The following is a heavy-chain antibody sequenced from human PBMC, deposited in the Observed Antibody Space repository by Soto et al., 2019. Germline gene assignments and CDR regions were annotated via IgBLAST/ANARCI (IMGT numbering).Heavy chain of an antibody. Sequence: PGGSLRLSCAASGFTFSSYAMAWVRQVPGKGLEWVSTISGIIGGTYYADSVKGRFTISRDNSKNTLYLQMNSLRAEDTAIYYCAKDEAVAVVLVTFPVAYWGQGTLVTVSS. CDR2: ISGIIGGT. CDR3: AKDEAVAVVLVTFPVAY. J-gene: IGHJ4*02. V-gene: IGHV3-23*01. D-gene: IGHD6-19*01. CDR1: GFTFSSYA.